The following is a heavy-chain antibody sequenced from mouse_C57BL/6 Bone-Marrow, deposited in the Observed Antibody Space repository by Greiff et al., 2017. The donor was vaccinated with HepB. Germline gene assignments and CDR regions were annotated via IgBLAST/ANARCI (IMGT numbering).Heavy chain of an antibody. CDR2: INPNNGGT. CDR3: VRGPYYYGSPAWFAY. CDR1: GYTFTDYN. V-gene: IGHV1-18*01. J-gene: IGHJ3*01. Sequence: EVKLVESGPELVKPGASVKIPCKASGYTFTDYNMDWVKQSHGKSLEWIGDINPNNGGTIYNQKFKGKATLTVDKSSSTAYMELRSLTSEDTAVYYCVRGPYYYGSPAWFAYWGQGTLVTVSA. D-gene: IGHD1-1*01.